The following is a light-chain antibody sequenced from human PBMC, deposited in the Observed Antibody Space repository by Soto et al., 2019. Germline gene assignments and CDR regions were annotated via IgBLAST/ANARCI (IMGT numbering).Light chain of an antibody. J-gene: IGKJ1*01. CDR1: QSISSW. V-gene: IGKV1-5*03. Sequence: IQMTHSPSTLSASVGDRGTITCRASQSISSWLAWYQQKPGKAPKLLIYKASSLESGVPSRFSGSGSGTEFTLTISRLQPDDFATYYCQQYNRGTFGQGTKVDIK. CDR3: QQYNRGT. CDR2: KAS.